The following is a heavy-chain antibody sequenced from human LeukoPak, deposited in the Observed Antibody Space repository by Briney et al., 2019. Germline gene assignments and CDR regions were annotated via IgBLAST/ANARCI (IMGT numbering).Heavy chain of an antibody. CDR1: GFTFDDYT. V-gene: IGHV3-43*01. Sequence: GGSLRLSCAASGFTFDDYTMHWVRQAPGKGLEWVSLISWDGGSTYYADSVKGRFTISRDNAKSSMDLQMDSLGAEDPALYYCARVGRYPDILLSPFDLWGQGVLVAVSS. CDR2: ISWDGGST. J-gene: IGHJ5*02. CDR3: ARVGRYPDILLSPFDL. D-gene: IGHD2-15*01.